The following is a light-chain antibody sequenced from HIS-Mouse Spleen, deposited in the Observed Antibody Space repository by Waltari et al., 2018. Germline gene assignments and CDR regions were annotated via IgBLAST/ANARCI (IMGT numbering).Light chain of an antibody. CDR3: SSYTSSSTVV. V-gene: IGLV2-14*01. Sequence: QSALTQPASVSGSPGQSITIYCTGTSSDVGGYNYVPWYQQHPGKAPKLMIYEVSNRPSGVSNRFSGSKSGNTASLTISGLQAEDEADYYCSSYTSSSTVVFGGGTKLTVL. CDR1: SSDVGGYNY. CDR2: EVS. J-gene: IGLJ2*01.